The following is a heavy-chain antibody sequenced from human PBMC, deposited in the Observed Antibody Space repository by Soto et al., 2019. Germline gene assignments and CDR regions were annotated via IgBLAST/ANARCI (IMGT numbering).Heavy chain of an antibody. Sequence: SLRLSCAATGFTFSSYAMHWVRQAPGKGFVLVVVILYVGINKFYADSVKGRFTISSDNSKNTLYLQMNSQRAEDKSVYFCASDSPVPAAILLAYXDYWGQGTLVTVS. D-gene: IGHD2-2*01. CDR2: ILYVGINK. J-gene: IGHJ4*02. CDR1: GFTFSSYA. V-gene: IGHV3-30-3*01. CDR3: ASDSPVPAAILLAYXDY.